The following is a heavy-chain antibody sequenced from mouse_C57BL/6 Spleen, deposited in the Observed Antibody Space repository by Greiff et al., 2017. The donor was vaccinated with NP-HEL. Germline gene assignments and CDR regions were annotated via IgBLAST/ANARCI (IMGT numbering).Heavy chain of an antibody. CDR1: GYTFTSYW. CDR3: ARAVVATNVDY. CDR2: IDPSDSYT. D-gene: IGHD1-1*01. Sequence: VQLQQSGAELVMPGASVKLSCKASGYTFTSYWMHWVKQRPGQGLEWIGEIDPSDSYTNYNQKFKGKSTLTVDKSSSTAYMQLSSLTSEDSAVYYCARAVVATNVDYWGQGTTLTVSS. V-gene: IGHV1-69*01. J-gene: IGHJ2*01.